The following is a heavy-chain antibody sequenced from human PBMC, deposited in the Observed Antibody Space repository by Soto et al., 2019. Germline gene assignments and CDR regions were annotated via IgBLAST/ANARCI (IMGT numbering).Heavy chain of an antibody. Sequence: ASVKVSCKASGYTFTSYAMHWVRQAPGQRLEWMGWINAGNGNTKYSQKFQGRVTITRDTSASTAYMELSSLRSEDTAVYYCARDVGYIWGSPGNWFDPWGQGTLVTVSS. CDR2: INAGNGNT. V-gene: IGHV1-3*01. D-gene: IGHD3-16*01. CDR1: GYTFTSYA. J-gene: IGHJ5*02. CDR3: ARDVGYIWGSPGNWFDP.